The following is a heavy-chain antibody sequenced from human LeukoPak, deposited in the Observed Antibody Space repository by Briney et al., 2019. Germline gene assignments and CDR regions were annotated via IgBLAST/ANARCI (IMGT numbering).Heavy chain of an antibody. CDR3: ARLKGSGSYYFDY. D-gene: IGHD3-10*01. V-gene: IGHV4-34*01. Sequence: PSETLSLTCAVYGGSFSGYYWSWIRQPPGKGLEWIGEINHSGSTNYNPSLKSRVTISVDTSKNQFSLKLSSVTAADTAVYYCARLKGSGSYYFDYWGQGTLVTVSS. J-gene: IGHJ4*02. CDR1: GGSFSGYY. CDR2: INHSGST.